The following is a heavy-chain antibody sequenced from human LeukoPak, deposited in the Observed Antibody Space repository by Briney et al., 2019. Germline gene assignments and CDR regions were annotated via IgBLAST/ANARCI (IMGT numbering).Heavy chain of an antibody. CDR2: ISYDGSNK. J-gene: IGHJ3*02. D-gene: IGHD4-17*01. CDR3: AKERGLRSPDAFDI. CDR1: GFTFSSYG. V-gene: IGHV3-30*18. Sequence: PGGSLRPSCAASGFTFSSYGMHWVRQAPGKGLEWVAVISYDGSNKYYADSVKGRFTFSRDNSKNTLYLQTNSLRAEDTAVYYCAKERGLRSPDAFDIWGQGTMVTVSS.